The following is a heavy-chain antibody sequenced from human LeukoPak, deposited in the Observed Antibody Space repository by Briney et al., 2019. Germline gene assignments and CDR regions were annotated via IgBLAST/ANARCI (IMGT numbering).Heavy chain of an antibody. J-gene: IGHJ6*02. D-gene: IGHD6-19*01. V-gene: IGHV1-18*01. CDR1: GYTFTSYA. CDR3: ARSSEGQWLVSYYYYYYGMDV. CDR2: ISAYNGNT. Sequence: ASVKVSCKASGYTFTSYAINWVRQAPGQGLEWMGWISAYNGNTNYAQKLQGRVTMTTDTSTSTAYMELRSLRSDDTAVYYCARSSEGQWLVSYYYYYYGMDVWGQGTTVTVSS.